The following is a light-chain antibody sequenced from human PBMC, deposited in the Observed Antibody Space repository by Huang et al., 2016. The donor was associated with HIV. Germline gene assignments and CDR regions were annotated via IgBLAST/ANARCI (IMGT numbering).Light chain of an antibody. Sequence: IVMTQSPDSLAVSLGERATINCKSSQSLLYRSNNKNYLAWYKQKPGQPPKLLVYWASTRESGVPDRFSGSGSGTDFTLTISSLQAEDVAVYHCQQFYSTPITFGQGTRLEIK. J-gene: IGKJ5*01. CDR1: QSLLYRSNNKNY. CDR2: WAS. CDR3: QQFYSTPIT. V-gene: IGKV4-1*01.